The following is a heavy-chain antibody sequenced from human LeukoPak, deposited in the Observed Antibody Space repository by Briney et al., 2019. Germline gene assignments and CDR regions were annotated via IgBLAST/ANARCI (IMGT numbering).Heavy chain of an antibody. CDR3: ARGGDHLDKRSAFDI. CDR1: GYTFTSYC. J-gene: IGHJ3*02. Sequence: ASVKVSCKASGYTFTSYCMHWVRQAPGQGLEWMGIINPSGGSTSYAQKFQGRVTMTRDTSTSTVYMELSSLRSEDTAVYYCARGGDHLDKRSAFDIWGQGTLVTVSS. D-gene: IGHD6-25*01. V-gene: IGHV1-46*01. CDR2: INPSGGST.